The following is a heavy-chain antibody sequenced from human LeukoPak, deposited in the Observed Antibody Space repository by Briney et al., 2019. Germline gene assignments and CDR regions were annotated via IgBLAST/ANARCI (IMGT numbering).Heavy chain of an antibody. CDR2: ISSSGSTI. V-gene: IGHV3-48*03. D-gene: IGHD4-17*01. CDR3: ARDSADYGDYAGAFDI. Sequence: GGSLRLSCAASGFTFSSYEMNWVRQAPGKGLEWVSYISSSGSTIYYADSVKGRFTNSRDNAKNSLYLQMNSLRAEDTAVYYCARDSADYGDYAGAFDIWGQGTMVTVSS. CDR1: GFTFSSYE. J-gene: IGHJ3*02.